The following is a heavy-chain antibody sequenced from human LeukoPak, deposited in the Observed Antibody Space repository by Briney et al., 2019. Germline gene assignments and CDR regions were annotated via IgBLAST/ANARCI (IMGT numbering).Heavy chain of an antibody. CDR3: ARGPYAWGYIDY. D-gene: IGHD7-27*01. Sequence: SETLSLTCTVSGGSISSGTYYWSWIRQPAGKGLEWIGRFYTGGSTNYNPSLKSRVTISVDTSKNQFPLKLSSVTAADTAVYYCARGPYAWGYIDYWGQGTLVTVSS. CDR1: GGSISSGTYY. CDR2: FYTGGST. V-gene: IGHV4-61*02. J-gene: IGHJ4*02.